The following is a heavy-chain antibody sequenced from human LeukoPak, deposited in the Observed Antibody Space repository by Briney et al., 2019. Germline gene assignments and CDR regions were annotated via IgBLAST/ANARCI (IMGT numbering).Heavy chain of an antibody. V-gene: IGHV1-2*02. Sequence: ASVKVSCKASGYTFTCYYMHWVRQAPGQGLEWMGWINPNSGGTKYAQNFQGRVTMTRDTSTSTAYMEVSRLRSDDTAVYYCARDVGEYCSSKNCYASHYWGQGTLVTVSS. CDR1: GYTFTCYY. D-gene: IGHD2-2*01. J-gene: IGHJ4*02. CDR2: INPNSGGT. CDR3: ARDVGEYCSSKNCYASHY.